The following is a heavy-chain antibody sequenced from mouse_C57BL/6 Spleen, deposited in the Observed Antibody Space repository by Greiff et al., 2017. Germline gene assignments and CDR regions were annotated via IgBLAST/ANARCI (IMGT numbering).Heavy chain of an antibody. Sequence: VQRVESGAELVKPGASVKISCKASGYAFSSYWMNWVKQRPGKGLEWIGQIYPGDGDTNYNGKFKGKATLTADKSSSTAYMQLSSLTSEDSAVYFCARSAAQVPAWFAYWGQGTLVTVSA. V-gene: IGHV1-80*01. J-gene: IGHJ3*01. D-gene: IGHD3-2*02. CDR1: GYAFSSYW. CDR2: IYPGDGDT. CDR3: ARSAAQVPAWFAY.